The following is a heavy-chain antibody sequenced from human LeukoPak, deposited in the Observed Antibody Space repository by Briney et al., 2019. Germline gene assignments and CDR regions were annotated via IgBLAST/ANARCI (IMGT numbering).Heavy chain of an antibody. V-gene: IGHV3-48*03. CDR1: GFTFSSYE. Sequence: GGSLRLSCAASGFTFSSYEMNWVRQAPGKGLEWVSYIIDTASPIFYADSVKGRFTISRDNAKNSLFLQMNSLRAEDTAVYYCARLRINLGSFDYWGQGALVTVSS. CDR3: ARLRINLGSFDY. CDR2: IIDTASPI. J-gene: IGHJ4*02.